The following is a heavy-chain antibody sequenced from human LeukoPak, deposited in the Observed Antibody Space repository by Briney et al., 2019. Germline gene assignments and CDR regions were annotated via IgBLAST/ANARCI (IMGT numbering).Heavy chain of an antibody. Sequence: KRGESLKISCTGSGYTFTDYWIGWVRQMPGKGLEWMGIIYPGDSDTRYSPSFQGQVTISADKSISTAYLQWSSLKASDTATYYCARNHGGHFVDYWGQGTLVTVSS. CDR1: GYTFTDYW. J-gene: IGHJ4*02. CDR3: ARNHGGHFVDY. D-gene: IGHD4-23*01. V-gene: IGHV5-51*01. CDR2: IYPGDSDT.